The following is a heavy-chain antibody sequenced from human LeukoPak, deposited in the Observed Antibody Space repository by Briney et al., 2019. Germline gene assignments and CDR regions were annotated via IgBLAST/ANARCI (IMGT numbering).Heavy chain of an antibody. Sequence: GGSLRLSCAVSGLTFSSSWMDWVRQAPGKGLEWVANIKHDESEKNYLDSVKGRFTISRDNAQNSLYLQMNGLRVEDTAVYYCTRRLDDWGQGTLVTVSS. D-gene: IGHD3-16*01. J-gene: IGHJ4*02. CDR3: TRRLDD. CDR1: GLTFSSSW. V-gene: IGHV3-7*01. CDR2: IKHDESEK.